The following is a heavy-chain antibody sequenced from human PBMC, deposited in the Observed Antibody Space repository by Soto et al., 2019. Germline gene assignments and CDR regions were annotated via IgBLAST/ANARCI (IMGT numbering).Heavy chain of an antibody. J-gene: IGHJ4*02. CDR1: GFTFSDHG. Sequence: EVQLLESGGGFVQPGGSLRRSCTASGFTFSDHGMHWVRQAPGKGLEWVASISGSVGSTFYADSVNGRFTISRDNYLNTLDLQMNSLRAEDTAVYDCAKDRAIASRTFDSWGQGDLVTASS. D-gene: IGHD6-6*01. V-gene: IGHV3-23*01. CDR2: ISGSVGST. CDR3: AKDRAIASRTFDS.